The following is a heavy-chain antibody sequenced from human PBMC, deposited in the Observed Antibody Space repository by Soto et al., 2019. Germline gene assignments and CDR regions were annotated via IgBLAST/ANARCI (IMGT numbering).Heavy chain of an antibody. Sequence: VQLVESGGGVVQPGRSLRLSCAASGFTFSSYGMHWVRQAPGKGLEWVAVIWYDGSNKYYADSVKGRFTISRDNSKNTLYLQMNSLRAEDTAVYYCARDRGELLGYFIWWFDPWGQGTLVTVSS. D-gene: IGHD1-26*01. V-gene: IGHV3-33*01. J-gene: IGHJ5*02. CDR3: ARDRGELLGYFIWWFDP. CDR1: GFTFSSYG. CDR2: IWYDGSNK.